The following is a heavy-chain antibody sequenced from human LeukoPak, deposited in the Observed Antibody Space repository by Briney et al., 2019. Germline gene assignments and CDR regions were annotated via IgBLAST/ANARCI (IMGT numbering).Heavy chain of an antibody. Sequence: GGSLRLSCAASGFTFSSYWMSWVHQAPGKGLEWVSAISGSGGSTYYADSVKGRFTISRDSSKNTLYLQMNSLRAEDTAVYYCARVGRLQYGDYVAFDYWGQGALVTVSS. CDR1: GFTFSSYW. J-gene: IGHJ4*02. CDR2: ISGSGGST. V-gene: IGHV3-23*01. CDR3: ARVGRLQYGDYVAFDY. D-gene: IGHD4-17*01.